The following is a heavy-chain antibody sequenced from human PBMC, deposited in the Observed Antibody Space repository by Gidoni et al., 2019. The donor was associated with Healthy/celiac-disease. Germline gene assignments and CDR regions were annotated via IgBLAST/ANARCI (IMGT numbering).Heavy chain of an antibody. D-gene: IGHD6-6*01. V-gene: IGHV3-7*01. CDR3: ARDTGLSSSSLGGMDV. CDR2: IKQDGSEK. Sequence: EVQLVESGGGLVQPGGSLRLSCAASGFTFSSYWMSWVRQAPGKGLEWVANIKQDGSEKYYVDSVKGRFTISRDNAKNSLYLQMNSLRAEDTAVYYCARDTGLSSSSLGGMDVWGQGTTVTVSS. CDR1: GFTFSSYW. J-gene: IGHJ6*02.